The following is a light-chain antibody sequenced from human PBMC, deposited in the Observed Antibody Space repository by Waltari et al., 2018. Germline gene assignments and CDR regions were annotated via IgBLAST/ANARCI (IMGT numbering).Light chain of an antibody. Sequence: QSALTQPPSASGSPGQSVTIPCAGTTSDVGAYNSVSCYQQHPGKAPKLMIYEVSKRPSGVPDRFSGSKSGNTASLTVSGLQAEDEADYYCSSYAGSNNLIFGGGTKLTVL. CDR2: EVS. CDR1: TSDVGAYNS. CDR3: SSYAGSNNLI. J-gene: IGLJ2*01. V-gene: IGLV2-8*01.